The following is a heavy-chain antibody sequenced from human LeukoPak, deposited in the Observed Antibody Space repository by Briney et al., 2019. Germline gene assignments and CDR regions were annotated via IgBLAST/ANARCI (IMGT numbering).Heavy chain of an antibody. V-gene: IGHV4-59*01. Sequence: SETLSLTCTVSGDSINAYYWGWIRQPPGKGLEWIGYIYDSGSTNYNPSLKSRVTISVDTSKNQFSLKLSSVTAADTAVYYCARGGSGYDSFYYYGMDVWGQGTTVTVSS. CDR1: GDSINAYY. D-gene: IGHD5-12*01. CDR2: IYDSGST. CDR3: ARGGSGYDSFYYYGMDV. J-gene: IGHJ6*02.